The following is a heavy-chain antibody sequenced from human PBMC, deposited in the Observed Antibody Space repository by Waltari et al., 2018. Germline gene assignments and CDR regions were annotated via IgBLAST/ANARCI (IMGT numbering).Heavy chain of an antibody. D-gene: IGHD3-10*01. Sequence: QVQLVKSGAEAKKTGSSVRVSCRASGCPFTSDSVNWVRQAPGKGLEWMGRIMPDISETKYAVKFQGRITITADKSTGTVYMELSSLRSDDTAVYYCAGGDGGYYYYKMDVWGQGTTVTVSS. V-gene: IGHV1-69*02. CDR3: AGGDGGYYYYKMDV. CDR1: GCPFTSDS. J-gene: IGHJ6*03. CDR2: IMPDISET.